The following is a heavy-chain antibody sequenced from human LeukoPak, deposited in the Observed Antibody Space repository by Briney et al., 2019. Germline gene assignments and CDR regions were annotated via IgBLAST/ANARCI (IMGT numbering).Heavy chain of an antibody. V-gene: IGHV3-48*03. CDR3: ARAHILPLDP. CDR1: GFTFSSYE. Sequence: GGSLRLSCAASGFTFSSYEMNWVRQAPGKGLEWVSYISSSGSTIYYADSVKGRFTISRDNAKNSLYLQMNSLRAEDTAVYYCARAHILPLDPWGQGTLVTVSP. CDR2: ISSSGSTI. D-gene: IGHD2-15*01. J-gene: IGHJ5*02.